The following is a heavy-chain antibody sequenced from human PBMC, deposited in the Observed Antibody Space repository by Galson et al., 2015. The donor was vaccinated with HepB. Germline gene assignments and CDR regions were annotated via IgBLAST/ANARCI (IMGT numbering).Heavy chain of an antibody. V-gene: IGHV4-31*03. CDR2: IYYSGST. CDR3: ARGCRIVVVPAAEYYYYGMDV. J-gene: IGHJ6*02. D-gene: IGHD2-2*01. CDR1: GGSLSSGGYY. Sequence: TLSLTCTLSGGSLSSGGYYWSWIRQHPGKGLEWIGYIYYSGSTYYNPSLKSRVTISVDTSKNQFSLKLSSVTAADTAVYYCARGCRIVVVPAAEYYYYGMDVWGQGTTVTVSS.